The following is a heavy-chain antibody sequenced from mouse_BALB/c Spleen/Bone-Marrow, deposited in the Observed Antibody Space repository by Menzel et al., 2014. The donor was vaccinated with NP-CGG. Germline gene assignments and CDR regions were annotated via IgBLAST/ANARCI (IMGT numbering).Heavy chain of an antibody. J-gene: IGHJ3*01. CDR1: GYTFTSYW. CDR3: ARDGCY. Sequence: QVHVKQSGAELVKPGASVKLSCKASGYTFTSYWMHWVKQRPGQGLEWIGEINPSNGRTNYNEKFKSKATLTVDKSSSTAYMQLSSLTSEDSAVYYCARDGCYWGQGTLVTVSA. V-gene: IGHV1S81*02. CDR2: INPSNGRT. D-gene: IGHD2-3*01.